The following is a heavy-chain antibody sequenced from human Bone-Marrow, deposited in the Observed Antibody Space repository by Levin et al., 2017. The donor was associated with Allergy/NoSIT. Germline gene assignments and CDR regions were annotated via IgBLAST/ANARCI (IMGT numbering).Heavy chain of an antibody. CDR1: GDSISRYY. V-gene: IGHV4-59*01. J-gene: IGHJ6*03. CDR2: IYYSGTT. D-gene: IGHD1-14*01. Sequence: SQTLSLPCAVSGDSISRYYWGWVRQPPGKGLEWIGHIYYSGTTDYSPSLESRVAISIDSSKTQFSLRLDSLTAADTAVYYCARVRTAAAYYYMDVWGRGTSVTVSS. CDR3: ARVRTAAAYYYMDV.